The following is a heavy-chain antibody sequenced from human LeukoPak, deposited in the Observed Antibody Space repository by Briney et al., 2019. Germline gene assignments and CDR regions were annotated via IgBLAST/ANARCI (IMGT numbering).Heavy chain of an antibody. D-gene: IGHD6-13*01. CDR2: ISYDGSNK. Sequence: AGGSLRLSCAASGFTFSSYAMRWVRQAPGKGLEWVAVISYDGSNKYYADSVKGRFTISRDNSKNTLYLQMNSLRAEDTAVYYCARDPDPYSSSWYVGVYFQHWGQGTLVTVSS. J-gene: IGHJ1*01. V-gene: IGHV3-30-3*01. CDR1: GFTFSSYA. CDR3: ARDPDPYSSSWYVGVYFQH.